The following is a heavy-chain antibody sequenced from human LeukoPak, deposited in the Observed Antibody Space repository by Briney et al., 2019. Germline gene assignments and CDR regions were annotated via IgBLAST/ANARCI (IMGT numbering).Heavy chain of an antibody. D-gene: IGHD6-13*01. CDR3: ARYLPGSNSWYRFDP. V-gene: IGHV4-59*01. CDR1: GASITNYY. J-gene: IGHJ5*02. CDR2: IYFSGNT. Sequence: PSETLSLTCTVSGASITNYYWSWVRQPPGKGLEWIGHIYFSGNTNYNPSLQSRVTISVDRSKNKFSLKLSSVTAADTAVYYCARYLPGSNSWYRFDPWGQGTLVTVSS.